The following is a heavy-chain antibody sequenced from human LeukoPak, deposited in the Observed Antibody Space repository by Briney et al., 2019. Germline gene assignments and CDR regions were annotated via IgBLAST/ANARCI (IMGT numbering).Heavy chain of an antibody. CDR2: IYHSGST. CDR3: ARDPITMVRGVLDY. J-gene: IGHJ4*02. CDR1: GGSISSGGYY. Sequence: SQTLSLTCTVSGGSISSGGYYWSWIRQPPGKGLEWIGYIYHSGSTYYNPSLKSRVTISVDRSKNQFSLKLSSVTAADTAVYYCARDPITMVRGVLDYWGQGILVTVSS. V-gene: IGHV4-30-2*01. D-gene: IGHD3-10*01.